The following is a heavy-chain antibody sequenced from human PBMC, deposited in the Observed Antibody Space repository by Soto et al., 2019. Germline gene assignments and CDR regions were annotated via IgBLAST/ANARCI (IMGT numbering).Heavy chain of an antibody. V-gene: IGHV1-69*02. CDR2: IIPILGIA. Sequence: GASVKVSCKASGGTFSSYTISWVRQAPGQGLEWMGRIIPILGIANYAQKFQGRVTITADKSTSTAYMELSSLRSEDTAVYYCAGGLGAGSYYYYYMDVWGKGTTVTVSS. D-gene: IGHD3-16*01. CDR1: GGTFSSYT. J-gene: IGHJ6*03. CDR3: AGGLGAGSYYYYYMDV.